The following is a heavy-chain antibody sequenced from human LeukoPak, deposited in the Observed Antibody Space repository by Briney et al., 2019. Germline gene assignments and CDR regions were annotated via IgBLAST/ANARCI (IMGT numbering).Heavy chain of an antibody. CDR3: AKAACSSTSCQYYYYYGMDV. D-gene: IGHD2-2*01. CDR1: GFTFSTYA. V-gene: IGHV3-23*01. Sequence: GGSLRLSCAASGFTFSTYAMSWVRQAPGKGLEWVSDTSGSGGSTYYADSVKGRFTISRDSSKNTLYLQMNSLRAEDTAVYYCAKAACSSTSCQYYYYYGMDVWGQGTTVTVSS. J-gene: IGHJ6*02. CDR2: TSGSGGST.